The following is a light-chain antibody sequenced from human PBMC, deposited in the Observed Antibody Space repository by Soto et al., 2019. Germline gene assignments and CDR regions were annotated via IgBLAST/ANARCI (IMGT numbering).Light chain of an antibody. CDR1: SSDVGDYNY. V-gene: IGLV2-14*01. CDR2: EVS. Sequence: QSVLTQPASVSGSHGQSITISCSGPSSDVGDYNYVSWYQQHPGKAPKLMIYEVSNRPSGVSNRFSGSKSGNTASLTISGLQAEDEADYYCSSYTSSRTLVFGGGTK. J-gene: IGLJ3*02. CDR3: SSYTSSRTLV.